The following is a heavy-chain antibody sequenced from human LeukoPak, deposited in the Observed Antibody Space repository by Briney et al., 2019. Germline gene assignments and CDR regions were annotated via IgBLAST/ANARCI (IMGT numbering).Heavy chain of an antibody. CDR3: AKMMAAAGTGWFDP. J-gene: IGHJ5*02. Sequence: GGSLRLSCVASGFTFSSYWMHWVRQAPGKGLVWVSGISWNSGSIGYADSVKGRFTISRDNAKNSLYLQMNSLRAEDTALYYCAKMMAAAGTGWFDPWGQGTLVTVSS. V-gene: IGHV3-9*01. CDR1: GFTFSSYW. CDR2: ISWNSGSI. D-gene: IGHD6-13*01.